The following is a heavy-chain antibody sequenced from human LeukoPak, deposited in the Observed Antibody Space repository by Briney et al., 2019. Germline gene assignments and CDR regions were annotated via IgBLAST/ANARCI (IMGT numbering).Heavy chain of an antibody. CDR1: GGTFSSYT. D-gene: IGHD2-21*02. J-gene: IGHJ4*02. Sequence: SVKVSCKTSGGTFSSYTISWVRQAPGQGLEWMGGIIPIFGTPHYAQKFQDRATITADASTSTAYMELSSLRSEDTAVYYCARAYMTATRHFDSWGQGTLVTVSS. CDR3: ARAYMTATRHFDS. V-gene: IGHV1-69*13. CDR2: IIPIFGTP.